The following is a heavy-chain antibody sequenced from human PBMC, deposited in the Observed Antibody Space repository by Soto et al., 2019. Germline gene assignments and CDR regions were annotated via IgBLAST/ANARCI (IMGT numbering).Heavy chain of an antibody. D-gene: IGHD2-21*01. CDR2: IIPILGIA. V-gene: IGHV1-69*02. CDR1: GGTFSSYT. Sequence: SVKVSCKASGGTFSSYTISWVRQAPGQGLEWMGRIIPILGIANYAQKFQGRVTITADKSTSTAYMELSSLRSEDTAVYYCASSAGHTVEGVVGAFDIWGQGTMVTVSS. CDR3: ASSAGHTVEGVVGAFDI. J-gene: IGHJ3*02.